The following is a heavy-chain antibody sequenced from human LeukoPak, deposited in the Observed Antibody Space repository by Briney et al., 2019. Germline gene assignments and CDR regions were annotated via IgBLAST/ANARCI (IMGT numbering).Heavy chain of an antibody. V-gene: IGHV4-59*01. CDR3: ARYSYGLNLVDNWFDP. CDR1: GGSISSYY. Sequence: SETLSLTCTVSGGSISSYYWSWIRQPPGKGLEWIGYIYYSGSTNYNPSLKSRVTISVDTSKNQFSLKLSSVTAADTAVYYCARYSYGLNLVDNWFDPWGQGTLGTVSS. CDR2: IYYSGST. D-gene: IGHD5-18*01. J-gene: IGHJ5*02.